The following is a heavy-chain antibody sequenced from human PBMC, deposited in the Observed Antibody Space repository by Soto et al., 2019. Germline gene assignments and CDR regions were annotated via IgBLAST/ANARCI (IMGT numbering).Heavy chain of an antibody. CDR2: FRAGGDDGTT. CDR3: AKKVNSGSGSQYFDY. D-gene: IGHD3-10*01. CDR1: GFTFSSYS. Sequence: GGSLRLSCVASGFTFSSYSMSWVRQAPGKGLEWVSGFRAGGDDGTTYYADSVKGRFTISRDNSKNTLFLQMNSLRAEDTAIYYCAKKVNSGSGSQYFDYFGQGTLVTVS. V-gene: IGHV3-23*01. J-gene: IGHJ4*02.